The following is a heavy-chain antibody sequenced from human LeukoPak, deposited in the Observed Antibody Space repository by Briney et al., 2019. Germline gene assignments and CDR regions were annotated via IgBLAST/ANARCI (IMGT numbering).Heavy chain of an antibody. D-gene: IGHD5-12*01. V-gene: IGHV4-59*11. CDR2: IFSSGST. CDR3: ARAVSRSDYWFDP. CDR1: GGFMSGHY. Sequence: PSETLSLTCNVSGGFMSGHYWTWIRQPPGKGLEWIGCIFSSGSTNYNPSLKSRVTISVDTSKNQFSLSPRSVTAADTAVYYCARAVSRSDYWFDPWGQGTLVTVSS. J-gene: IGHJ5*02.